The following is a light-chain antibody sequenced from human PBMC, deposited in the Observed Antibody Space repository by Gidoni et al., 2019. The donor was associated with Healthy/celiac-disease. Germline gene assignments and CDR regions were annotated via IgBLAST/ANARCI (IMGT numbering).Light chain of an antibody. Sequence: DIQITQSPSSLSASVGDRVTLTCRASQGISNYLAWYQQKPGKVPKLLIYAASTLQSGVPSRFSGSGSGTDFTLTISSLQPEDVATYYCQKYNSAPQTFGQGTKVEIK. CDR2: AAS. CDR1: QGISNY. V-gene: IGKV1-27*01. CDR3: QKYNSAPQT. J-gene: IGKJ1*01.